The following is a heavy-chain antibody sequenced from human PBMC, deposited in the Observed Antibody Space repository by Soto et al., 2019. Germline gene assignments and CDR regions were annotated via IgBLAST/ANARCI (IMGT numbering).Heavy chain of an antibody. CDR1: GFMFSGYS. CDR3: AREDIMGTRSFDY. CDR2: ICSRSQTI. Sequence: EVQLVESGGGLVQPGGSLRLSCGVSGFMFSGYSMNWVRQAPGKGLEWLSYICSRSQTICYADSVKGRFTISRDNAKNSLYLQMNSLRDDDTAVYFCAREDIMGTRSFDYWGQGTLVTVSS. D-gene: IGHD1-26*01. V-gene: IGHV3-48*02. J-gene: IGHJ4*02.